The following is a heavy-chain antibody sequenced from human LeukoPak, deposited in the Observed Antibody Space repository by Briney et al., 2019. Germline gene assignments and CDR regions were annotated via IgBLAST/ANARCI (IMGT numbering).Heavy chain of an antibody. CDR3: ARASVLLGADY. V-gene: IGHV4-34*01. D-gene: IGHD3-16*01. Sequence: SETLSLTCAVYGGSFSGYYWSWIRQPPGKGLEWIGEINHSGSTNYNPSLKSRVTISVDTSKNQFSLKLSSVTAADTAVYYCARASVLLGADYWGQGTLVTVSS. CDR1: GGSFSGYY. J-gene: IGHJ4*02. CDR2: INHSGST.